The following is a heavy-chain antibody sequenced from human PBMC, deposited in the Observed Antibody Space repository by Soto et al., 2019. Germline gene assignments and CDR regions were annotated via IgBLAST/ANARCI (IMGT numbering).Heavy chain of an antibody. CDR2: ISSNGGST. CDR3: ARSDFYYYGSGAYYYYYMDV. V-gene: IGHV3-64*01. D-gene: IGHD3-10*01. J-gene: IGHJ6*03. Sequence: GGSLRLSCAASGFTFSSYAMHWVRQAPGKGLEFVSAISSNGGSTYYANSVKGRFTISRDNSKNTLYLQMGSLRAEDMAVYYCARSDFYYYGSGAYYYYYMDVWGKGTTVTVSS. CDR1: GFTFSSYA.